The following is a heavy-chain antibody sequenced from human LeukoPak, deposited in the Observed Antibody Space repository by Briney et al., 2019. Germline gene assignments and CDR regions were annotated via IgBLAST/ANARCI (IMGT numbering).Heavy chain of an antibody. Sequence: SETLSLTCTVSGGSISSYYWSWIRQPPGKGLEWIGYIYYSGSTNYNPSLKSRVTISVDTSKNQFSLKLSTVTAADTAVYYCARAVLAYCGGDCYFHDAFDIWGQGTMVTVSS. CDR1: GGSISSYY. CDR3: ARAVLAYCGGDCYFHDAFDI. J-gene: IGHJ3*02. CDR2: IYYSGST. D-gene: IGHD2-21*02. V-gene: IGHV4-59*01.